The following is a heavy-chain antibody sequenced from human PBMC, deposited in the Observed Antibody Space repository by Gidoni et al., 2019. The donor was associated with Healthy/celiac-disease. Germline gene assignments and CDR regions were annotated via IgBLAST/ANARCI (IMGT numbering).Heavy chain of an antibody. V-gene: IGHV3-11*01. CDR1: GFTFSDYY. CDR2: ISSSGSTI. CDR3: ARVVRGLWVYFDY. D-gene: IGHD3-10*01. J-gene: IGHJ4*02. Sequence: GGSLRLSCAASGFTFSDYYMRWIRQAPGKGLEWVSYISSSGSTIYYADSVKGRFTISRDNAKNALYLQRNSLRAEDTAVYYCARVVRGLWVYFDYWGQGTLVTVSS.